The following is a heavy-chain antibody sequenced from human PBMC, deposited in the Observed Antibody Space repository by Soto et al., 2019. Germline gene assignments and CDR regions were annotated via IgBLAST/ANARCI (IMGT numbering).Heavy chain of an antibody. V-gene: IGHV1-18*01. CDR2: ISAYNGNT. Sequence: QFQLVQSRAEVKKPGASVKVTCKASGYTFTSYGISWVRQAPGQGLEWMGWISAYNGNTNYAQKLQGRVTMTTDTSTSTAYMELRSLRSDDTAVYYCARTMITFGGAMYYFDYWGQGTLVTVSS. CDR3: ARTMITFGGAMYYFDY. J-gene: IGHJ4*02. CDR1: GYTFTSYG. D-gene: IGHD3-16*01.